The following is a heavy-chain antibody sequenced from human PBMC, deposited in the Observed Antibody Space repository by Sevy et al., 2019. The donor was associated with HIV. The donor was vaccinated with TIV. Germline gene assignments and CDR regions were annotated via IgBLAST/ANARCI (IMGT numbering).Heavy chain of an antibody. V-gene: IGHV3-15*07. CDR3: TTKAPIAAVGTDY. CDR2: IKSKTDGETT. D-gene: IGHD6-13*01. J-gene: IGHJ4*02. CDR1: GFTFTNAW. Sequence: GGSLRLSCVASGFTFTNAWMDWVRQAPGKGLEWVGRIKSKTDGETTAYAAPVKGRFRISRDDSKNTLYLQMNSLKTEGTAVYYCTTKAPIAAVGTDYWGQGILVTVSS.